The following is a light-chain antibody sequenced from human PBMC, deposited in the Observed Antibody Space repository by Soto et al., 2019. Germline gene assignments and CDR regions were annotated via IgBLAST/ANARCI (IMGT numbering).Light chain of an antibody. Sequence: AIRLTQSPSSFSASTGDRVTITCRASQGISSYLAWYQQKPGKAPKLLIYAASSLQSGVPSRFSGSGSGTDFTLSISSLQPEDFATYYCQQSYSTPRTFGQGTKVDIK. CDR1: QGISSY. CDR2: AAS. J-gene: IGKJ1*01. CDR3: QQSYSTPRT. V-gene: IGKV1-8*01.